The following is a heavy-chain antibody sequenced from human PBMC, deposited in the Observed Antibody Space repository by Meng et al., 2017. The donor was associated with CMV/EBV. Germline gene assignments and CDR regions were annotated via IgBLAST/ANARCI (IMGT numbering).Heavy chain of an antibody. CDR2: IRNDESDK. Sequence: QLVELGGGVVQPGGSLRLSWAASGFTFSSYGMHWVRQAPGKGPEWVAFIRNDESDKYYGDSVKGRFIISRDTSKNTVDLQMNSLRTEDTAVYYCAKDDPVFHYWGQGTLVTVSS. J-gene: IGHJ4*02. CDR1: GFTFSSYG. V-gene: IGHV3-30*02. CDR3: AKDDPVFHY.